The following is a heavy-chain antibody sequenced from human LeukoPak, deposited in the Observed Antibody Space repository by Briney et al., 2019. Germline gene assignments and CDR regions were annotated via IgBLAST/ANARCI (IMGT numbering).Heavy chain of an antibody. CDR3: ARGRTRDGYNYDY. J-gene: IGHJ4*02. D-gene: IGHD5-24*01. CDR1: GYTFTGYY. V-gene: IGHV1-8*02. Sequence: ASVKVSCKSSGYTFTGYYMHWVRQAPGQRREGMGWMNPNSGNTGYAQKFQGRVTMTRNTSIGTAYMELSSLRSEDTAVYYCARGRTRDGYNYDYWGQGTLVTVSS. CDR2: MNPNSGNT.